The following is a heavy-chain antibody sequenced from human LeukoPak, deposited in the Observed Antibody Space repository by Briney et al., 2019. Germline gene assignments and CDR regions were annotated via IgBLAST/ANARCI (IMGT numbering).Heavy chain of an antibody. CDR2: IYVSGSS. CDR3: ARDDVDTPPFDY. CDR1: GGSISSYY. J-gene: IGHJ4*02. V-gene: IGHV4-4*07. Sequence: LSETLSLTCTVSGGSISSYYWSWIRQPAGKGLEWIGRIYVSGSSVYNPSLKSRVTISVDTSKNLLSLRLKSVTAADTAVYYCARDDVDTPPFDYLGQGTLVTVSS. D-gene: IGHD5-18*01.